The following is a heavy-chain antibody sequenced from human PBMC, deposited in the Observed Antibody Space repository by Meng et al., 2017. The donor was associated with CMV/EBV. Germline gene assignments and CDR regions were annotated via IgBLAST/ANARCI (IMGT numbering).Heavy chain of an antibody. CDR1: GGSISSYY. D-gene: IGHD2-15*01. V-gene: IGHV4-59*12. J-gene: IGHJ4*02. Sequence: QVRVQGSGPGLVKPSETLSLTCTVSGGSISSYYWSWIRQPPGKGLEWIGYIYYSGSTNYNPSLKSRVTISVDTSKNQFSLKLSSVTAADTAVYYCASSLTYPDYWGQGTLVTVSS. CDR2: IYYSGST. CDR3: ASSLTYPDY.